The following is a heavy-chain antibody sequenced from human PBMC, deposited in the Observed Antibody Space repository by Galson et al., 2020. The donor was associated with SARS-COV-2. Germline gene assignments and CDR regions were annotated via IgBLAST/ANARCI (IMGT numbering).Heavy chain of an antibody. CDR2: ITHDGNKK. D-gene: IGHD2-2*01. Sequence: GESLKISCAASGFTFRAYDMHWVRQAPGKGLEWVAVITHDGNKKYYADAVQGRFTISRDNSENTMYLQMNSLRGDDTAVYFCSQGESYHLPPHDDWGQGTRVTVSS. CDR3: SQGESYHLPPHDD. CDR1: GFTFRAYD. J-gene: IGHJ4*02. V-gene: IGHV3-30*18.